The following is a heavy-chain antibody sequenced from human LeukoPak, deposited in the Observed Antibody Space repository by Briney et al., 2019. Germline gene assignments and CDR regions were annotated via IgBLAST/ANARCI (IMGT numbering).Heavy chain of an antibody. CDR3: AKDRHIQEDAFDI. D-gene: IGHD1-1*01. Sequence: PGGSLRLSCAASKFTFSSYAMSWVRQAPRKGLEWVSTISGSGDNTHYADSVKGRFTISRDNSKNTVDLQMNSQRAEDTAVYYCAKDRHIQEDAFDIWGQGTMVTVSS. CDR2: ISGSGDNT. CDR1: KFTFSSYA. V-gene: IGHV3-23*01. J-gene: IGHJ3*02.